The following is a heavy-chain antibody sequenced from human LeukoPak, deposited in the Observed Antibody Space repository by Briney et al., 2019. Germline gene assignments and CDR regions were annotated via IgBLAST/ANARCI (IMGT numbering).Heavy chain of an antibody. CDR2: IRYDGSNK. J-gene: IGHJ6*03. Sequence: PGGSLRLSCAASGFTFSSYGMHWVRQAPGKGLERVAFIRYDGSNKYYADSVKGRFTISRDNSKNTLYLQMNSLRAEDTAVYYCAKDSSGWYPNYYMDVWGKGTTVTVSS. D-gene: IGHD6-19*01. V-gene: IGHV3-30*02. CDR3: AKDSSGWYPNYYMDV. CDR1: GFTFSSYG.